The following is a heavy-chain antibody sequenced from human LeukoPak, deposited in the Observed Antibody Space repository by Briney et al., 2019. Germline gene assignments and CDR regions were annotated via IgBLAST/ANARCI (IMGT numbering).Heavy chain of an antibody. CDR1: GFTFSSYS. CDR3: ASVDYYGSGNYYNDVDY. CDR2: ISSSSSYI. J-gene: IGHJ4*02. D-gene: IGHD3-10*01. V-gene: IGHV3-21*01. Sequence: PGGSLRLSCAASGFTFSSYSMNWVRQAQGKGLECVSSISSSSSYIYYADSVKGRFTISRDNAKNSLYLQMNSLRAEDTALYYCASVDYYGSGNYYNDVDYWGQGTLVTVSS.